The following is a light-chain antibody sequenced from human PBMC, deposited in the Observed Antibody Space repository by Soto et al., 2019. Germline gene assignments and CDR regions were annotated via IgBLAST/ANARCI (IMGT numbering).Light chain of an antibody. J-gene: IGLJ1*01. Sequence: QSALTQPASVSGSPGQSITISCTGTSSDVGGYNYVSWYQQHPGKAPKLMIYDVSNRPSVVSNRFSGPKSGNTASLTISGLQAEDEADYYCGSYTSSSTYVFGTGTKVTV. CDR2: DVS. CDR3: GSYTSSSTYV. V-gene: IGLV2-14*01. CDR1: SSDVGGYNY.